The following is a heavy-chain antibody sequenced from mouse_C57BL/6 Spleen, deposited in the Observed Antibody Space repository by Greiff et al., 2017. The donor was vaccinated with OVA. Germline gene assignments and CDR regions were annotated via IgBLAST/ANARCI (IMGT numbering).Heavy chain of an antibody. CDR1: GFTFSSYG. J-gene: IGHJ3*01. CDR3: ARHGDSWFAY. CDR2: ISSGGSYT. V-gene: IGHV5-6*01. Sequence: EVQGVESGGDLVKPGGSLKLSCAASGFTFSSYGMSWVRQTPDKRLEWVATISSGGSYTYYPDSVKGRFTISRDNAKNTLYLKMSRLKSEDTAMYYGARHGDSWFAYWGQGTLVTVSA.